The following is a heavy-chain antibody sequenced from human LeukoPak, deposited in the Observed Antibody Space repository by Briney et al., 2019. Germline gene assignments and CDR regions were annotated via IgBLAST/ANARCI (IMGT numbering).Heavy chain of an antibody. J-gene: IGHJ4*02. CDR2: IYHSGST. CDR1: VGSISSAGYS. CDR3: AKVVRQQLAFDY. Sequence: SETLSLTCAVSVGSISSAGYSWRWIRQQPGKGLEWIVYIYHSGSTYYNPSLKSRLTISVDRSKNQFSLKLSSVTAADTAVYYCAKVVRQQLAFDYGGQGTLVAVS. V-gene: IGHV4-30-2*01. D-gene: IGHD6-13*01.